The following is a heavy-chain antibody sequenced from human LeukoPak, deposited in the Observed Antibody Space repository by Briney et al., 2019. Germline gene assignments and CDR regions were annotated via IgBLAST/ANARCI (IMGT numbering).Heavy chain of an antibody. CDR1: GGSFSGYY. D-gene: IGHD3-10*01. V-gene: IGHV4-34*01. Sequence: SETLSLTCAVYGGSFSGYYWSWIRQPPGKGLEWIGEISHSGSTNYNPSLKSRVTISVDTSKNQFSLKLSSVTAADTAVYYCARDQAYYYGSGRRKFDYWGQGTLVTVSS. J-gene: IGHJ4*02. CDR3: ARDQAYYYGSGRRKFDY. CDR2: ISHSGST.